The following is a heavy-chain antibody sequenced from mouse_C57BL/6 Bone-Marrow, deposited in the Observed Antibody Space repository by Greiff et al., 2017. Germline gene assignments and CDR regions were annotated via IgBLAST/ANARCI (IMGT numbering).Heavy chain of an antibody. J-gene: IGHJ2*01. CDR3: ARIWDGDY. CDR2: IDPSDSYT. V-gene: IGHV1-59*01. D-gene: IGHD4-1*01. CDR1: GYTFTSYW. Sequence: QVQLKQPGAELVRPGTSVKLSCKASGYTFTSYWMHWVKQRPGQGLEWIGVIDPSDSYTNYNQKFKGKATLTVDTSSSTAYMQLSSLTSEDSAGYYCARIWDGDYWDQGTALTVSA.